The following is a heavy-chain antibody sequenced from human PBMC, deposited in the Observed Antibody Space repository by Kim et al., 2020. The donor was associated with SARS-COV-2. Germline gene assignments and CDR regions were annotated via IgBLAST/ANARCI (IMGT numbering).Heavy chain of an antibody. J-gene: IGHJ4*02. CDR1: GYTFTSYG. V-gene: IGHV1-18*01. CDR3: ASTMKTTPYCSGGSCYDY. D-gene: IGHD2-15*01. Sequence: ASVKVSCKASGYTFTSYGISWVRQAPGQGLEWMGWISAYNGNTNYAQKLQGRVTMTTDTSTSTAYMELRSLRSDDTAVYYCASTMKTTPYCSGGSCYDYWGQGTLVTVSS. CDR2: ISAYNGNT.